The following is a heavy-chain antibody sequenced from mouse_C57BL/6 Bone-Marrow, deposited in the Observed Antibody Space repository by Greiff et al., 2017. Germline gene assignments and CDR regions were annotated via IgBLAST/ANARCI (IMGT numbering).Heavy chain of an antibody. D-gene: IGHD1-1*02. CDR3: ARGSFCDAMDF. V-gene: IGHV14-3*01. Sequence: DVQLQESVAELVRPGASVKLSCTASGFNFKNTYMHWVKQRPEQGLEWIGRIDPANGSTKYAAKFQGKATITADTSSNTAYRQLSSLTSEDTAIYYCARGSFCDAMDFWGQGTSVTVSS. CDR1: GFNFKNTY. J-gene: IGHJ4*01. CDR2: IDPANGST.